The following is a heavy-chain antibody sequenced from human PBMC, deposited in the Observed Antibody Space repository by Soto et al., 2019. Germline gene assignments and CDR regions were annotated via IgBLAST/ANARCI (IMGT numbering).Heavy chain of an antibody. CDR1: GVSISSGDYY. Sequence: QVQLQESGPGLVKPSQTLSLTCTVSGVSISSGDYYWSWIRQHPGKGLEWIGYIHSSGITDYNPSLKSRVSMSLATSKNQFSLKLSSVTAADTAVYYCARQKQWLSPFDDWGQGTLVTVSS. V-gene: IGHV4-31*03. CDR3: ARQKQWLSPFDD. J-gene: IGHJ4*02. D-gene: IGHD6-19*01. CDR2: IHSSGIT.